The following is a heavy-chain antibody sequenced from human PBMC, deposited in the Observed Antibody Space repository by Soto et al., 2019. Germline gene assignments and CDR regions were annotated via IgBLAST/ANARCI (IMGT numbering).Heavy chain of an antibody. Sequence: GGSLRLSCTASGFTFSIYEMHWIRQAPGKGLEWVAVISYDGSNKYYADSVKGRFTISRDNSKNTLYLQMNSLRAEDTAVYYCARDFDYDSSGLLDYWGQGTLVTVSS. CDR2: ISYDGSNK. J-gene: IGHJ4*02. V-gene: IGHV3-30-3*01. CDR1: GFTFSIYE. CDR3: ARDFDYDSSGLLDY. D-gene: IGHD3-22*01.